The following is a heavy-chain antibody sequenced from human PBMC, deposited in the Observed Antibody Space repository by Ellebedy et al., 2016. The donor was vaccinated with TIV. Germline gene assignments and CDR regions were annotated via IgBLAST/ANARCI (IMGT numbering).Heavy chain of an antibody. CDR1: GGSFSGYY. CDR2: INHSGST. D-gene: IGHD3-22*01. CDR3: ARFSRAIDSTYTGAFDI. Sequence: SETLSLXCAVYGGSFSGYYWSWIRQPPGKGLEWIGEINHSGSTNYNPSLKSRVTISVDTSKNQFSLKLSSVTAADTAVYYCARFSRAIDSTYTGAFDIWGQGTMVTVSS. V-gene: IGHV4-34*01. J-gene: IGHJ3*02.